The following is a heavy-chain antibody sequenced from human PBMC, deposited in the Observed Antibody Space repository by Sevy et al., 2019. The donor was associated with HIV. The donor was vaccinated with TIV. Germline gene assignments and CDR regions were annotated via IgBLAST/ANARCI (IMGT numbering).Heavy chain of an antibody. CDR1: GFTFSSYE. CDR3: ARDLPPSATTVAHFDY. V-gene: IGHV3-48*03. D-gene: IGHD4-17*01. Sequence: GGSLRVSCAASGFTFSSYEMNWVRQAPGKGLEWVSYISNSGTTISYSDSVKGRLAISRDNARNSLYLQMNSLRAEDTAVYYCARDLPPSATTVAHFDYWGQGTLVTVSS. CDR2: ISNSGTTI. J-gene: IGHJ4*02.